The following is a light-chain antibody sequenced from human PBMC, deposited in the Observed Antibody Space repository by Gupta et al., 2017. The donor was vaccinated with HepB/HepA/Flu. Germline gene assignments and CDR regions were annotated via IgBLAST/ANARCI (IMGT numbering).Light chain of an antibody. V-gene: IGKV1-33*01. J-gene: IGKJ4*01. CDR1: QDISNY. Sequence: DIQMTQSPSSLSASVGDRVTITCQASQDISNYLHWYQQKPGKAPKLLIYDASKVETGVPSRFSGSGSGTDFTFTISSLQPEDVATYYCQQYDNLPITFGGGTKVEIK. CDR2: DAS. CDR3: QQYDNLPIT.